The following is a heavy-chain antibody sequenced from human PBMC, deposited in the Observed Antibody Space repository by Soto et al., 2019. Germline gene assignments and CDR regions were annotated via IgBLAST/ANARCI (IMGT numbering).Heavy chain of an antibody. D-gene: IGHD6-6*01. CDR1: GYTFSSYD. V-gene: IGHV1-8*01. CDR2: MNTDTGNT. CDR3: AREKYSSSGTFDY. J-gene: IGHJ4*02. Sequence: QVQLVQSGAEVKKPGASVKVSCKASGYTFSSYDINWVRQAPGQGLEWMGWMNTDTGNTGYAQKFQGRVTMTRDTSITTDYMELSGLRSEDTAVYYCAREKYSSSGTFDYWGQGSLVTVSS.